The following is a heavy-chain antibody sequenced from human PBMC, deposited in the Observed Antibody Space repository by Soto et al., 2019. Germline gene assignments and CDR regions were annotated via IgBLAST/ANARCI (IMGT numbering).Heavy chain of an antibody. CDR2: VNNGGSST. D-gene: IGHD2-15*01. CDR1: GFTFSNYA. CDR3: ARYCSGSSLCYMGV. V-gene: IGHV3-23*01. J-gene: IGHJ6*03. Sequence: EVQLLESGGGLVQPGGSLRLSCAASGFTFSNYAMSWVRQAPGKGLEWVSSVNNGGSSTYYADSVKGRFTISRDNSKNTLYLQMNGLRAEDTAVYYCARYCSGSSLCYMGVWGKGTTVTVSS.